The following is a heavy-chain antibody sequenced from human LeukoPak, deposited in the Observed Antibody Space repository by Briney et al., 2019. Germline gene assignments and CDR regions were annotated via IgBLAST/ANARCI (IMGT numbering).Heavy chain of an antibody. CDR1: GFTFSSYA. CDR3: TRDLMTGFSSGWYFGS. J-gene: IGHJ4*02. CDR2: TSGDEDST. D-gene: IGHD6-19*01. V-gene: IGHV3-23*01. Sequence: PGGSLRLSCAASGFTFSSYAMSWVRQAPGKGLEWVAVTSGDEDSTHYAESVRGRFIISTDVSKNSLYLQMNGLRGDDTAVYYCTRDLMTGFSSGWYFGSWGQGTLVTVSS.